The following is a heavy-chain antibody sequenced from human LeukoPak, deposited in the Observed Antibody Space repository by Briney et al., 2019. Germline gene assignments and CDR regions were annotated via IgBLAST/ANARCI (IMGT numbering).Heavy chain of an antibody. CDR2: INAGNGNT. CDR1: GYTFTSYA. CDR3: ARVVVRGVNPLCY. J-gene: IGHJ4*02. Sequence: ASVKVSCKASGYTFTSYAMHWVRQAPGQRLEWMGWINAGNGNTKYSQKFQGRVTITRDTSASTAYMELSSLRSEDTAVYYCARVVVRGVNPLCYWGQGTLVTVSS. D-gene: IGHD3-10*01. V-gene: IGHV1-3*01.